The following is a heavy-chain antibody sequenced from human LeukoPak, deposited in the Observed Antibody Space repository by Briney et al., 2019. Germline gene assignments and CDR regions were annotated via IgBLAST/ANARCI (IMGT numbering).Heavy chain of an antibody. V-gene: IGHV1-2*02. D-gene: IGHD5-18*01. CDR1: GYTFTGYY. CDR2: INPNSGGT. Sequence: GASVKVSCKASGYTFTGYYMHWVRQAPGQGLEWMGWINPNSGGTNYAQKFQGRVTMTRDTSLSTAYMEMTRLESDDTAVYYCARVVVPTVGGYSSGYTFDYWGQGTLVTVSS. J-gene: IGHJ4*02. CDR3: ARVVVPTVGGYSSGYTFDY.